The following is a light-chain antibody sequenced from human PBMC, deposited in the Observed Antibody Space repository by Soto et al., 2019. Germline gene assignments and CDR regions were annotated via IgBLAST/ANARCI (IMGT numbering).Light chain of an antibody. J-gene: IGLJ1*01. V-gene: IGLV2-11*01. CDR1: SSDVGGYNY. CDR2: DVT. CDR3: CSYAGSSTYV. Sequence: QSVLTQPGSVSGSPGQSVTISCTGSSSDVGGYNYVSWYQQYPGEVPKLLIYDVTKRPSGLPDRFSGSKSGNTASLIISGLQAEDEADYYCCSYAGSSTYVFGSGTKVTVL.